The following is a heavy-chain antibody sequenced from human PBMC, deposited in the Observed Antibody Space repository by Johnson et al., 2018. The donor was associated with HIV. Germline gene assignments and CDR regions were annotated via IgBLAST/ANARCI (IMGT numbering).Heavy chain of an antibody. CDR2: ISYDGSTK. Sequence: QVQLVESGGGVVQPGRSLRLSCAASGFTFSSYAMHWVRQAPGKGLEWVAVISYDGSTKYYADSVKGRFTISIDNSKNTLYLHMNSLRAEDTAVYYCARDRRITIFGSGRAVQSNDAFDIWGQGTMVTVSS. CDR3: ARDRRITIFGSGRAVQSNDAFDI. V-gene: IGHV3-30*04. J-gene: IGHJ3*02. CDR1: GFTFSSYA. D-gene: IGHD3-3*01.